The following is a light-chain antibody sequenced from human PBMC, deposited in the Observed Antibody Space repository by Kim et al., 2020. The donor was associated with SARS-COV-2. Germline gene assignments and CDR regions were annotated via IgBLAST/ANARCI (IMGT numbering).Light chain of an antibody. CDR2: YAS. CDR3: QQYDNWPPLT. Sequence: EIVMTQSPGTLSVSPGERATLSCRASQSVRSNLAWYQQKPGQAPRILIYYASTRATGIPASFSGSGSGTEFTLTISSLQSADFSVYYCQQYDNWPPLTFGGGTKLEI. CDR1: QSVRSN. J-gene: IGKJ4*01. V-gene: IGKV3-15*01.